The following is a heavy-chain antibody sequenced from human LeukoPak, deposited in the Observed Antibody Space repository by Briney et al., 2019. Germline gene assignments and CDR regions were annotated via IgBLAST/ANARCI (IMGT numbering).Heavy chain of an antibody. CDR3: ARDSGYSAFDY. D-gene: IGHD5-12*01. V-gene: IGHV3-7*05. CDR1: GFTFSNYG. Sequence: PGGSLRLSCAASGFTFSNYGMHWVRQAPGKGLEWVANMNPDGSTKNYVDSVRGRFTISRDNDKNSLYLQMNSLRADDTAVYYCARDSGYSAFDYWGQGTLVTVSS. J-gene: IGHJ4*02. CDR2: MNPDGSTK.